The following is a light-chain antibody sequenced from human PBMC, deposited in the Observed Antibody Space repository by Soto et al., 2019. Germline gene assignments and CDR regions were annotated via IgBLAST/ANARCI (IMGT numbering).Light chain of an antibody. J-gene: IGKJ2*01. V-gene: IGKV3-20*01. CDR2: GAS. CDR1: QSVSSSY. CDR3: QQYGSSPPYT. Sequence: EIVLTQSPGTLSLSPGDRAALSCRASQSVSSSYLAWYQQKPGQAPRLLIYGASSRATGIPDRFSGSGSGTDFSLTISRLELEDFAVYYCQQYGSSPPYTFGQGTKLEIK.